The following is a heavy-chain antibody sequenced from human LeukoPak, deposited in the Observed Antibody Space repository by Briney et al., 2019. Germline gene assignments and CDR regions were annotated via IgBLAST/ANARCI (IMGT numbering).Heavy chain of an antibody. Sequence: PGGSLRLSCAASGFTFSSYDMSWVRQAPGKGLEWVSYISSSSGTIYYADSVKGRFTISRDNAKNSLYLQMNSLRAEDTAVYYCARGRKIVGATGYFDYWGQGTLVTVSS. CDR3: ARGRKIVGATGYFDY. CDR2: ISSSSGTI. D-gene: IGHD1-26*01. J-gene: IGHJ4*02. CDR1: GFTFSSYD. V-gene: IGHV3-48*01.